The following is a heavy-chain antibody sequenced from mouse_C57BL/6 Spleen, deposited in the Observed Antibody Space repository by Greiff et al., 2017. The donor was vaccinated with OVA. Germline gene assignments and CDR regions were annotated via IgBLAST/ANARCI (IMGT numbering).Heavy chain of an antibody. CDR1: GFTFSSYA. CDR2: ISSGGDYI. CDR3: TRDGDYGSSYRYFDV. Sequence: DVMLVESGEGLVKPGGSLKLSCAASGFTFSSYAMSWVRQTPEKRLEWVAYISSGGDYIYYADTVKGRFTISRDNARNTLYLQMSSLKSEDTAMYYCTRDGDYGSSYRYFDVWGTGTTVTVSS. J-gene: IGHJ1*03. V-gene: IGHV5-9-1*02. D-gene: IGHD1-1*01.